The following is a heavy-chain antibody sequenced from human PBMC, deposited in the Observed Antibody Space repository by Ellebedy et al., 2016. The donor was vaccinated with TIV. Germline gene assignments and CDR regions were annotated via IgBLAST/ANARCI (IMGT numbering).Heavy chain of an antibody. CDR1: GYTFTSYD. CDR3: ARGTFPDCAAVRCYSGFSV. D-gene: IGHD2-21*01. CDR2: INPFSGHS. J-gene: IGHJ4*02. Sequence: ASVKVSCKASGYTFTSYDVTWVRRAAGQGLEWLGWINPFSGHSYSAPKFRDRVTMTSDASISTAYLELSSLNSDNTAVYYCARGTFPDCAAVRCYSGFSVWGQGTLVSVSS. V-gene: IGHV1-8*01.